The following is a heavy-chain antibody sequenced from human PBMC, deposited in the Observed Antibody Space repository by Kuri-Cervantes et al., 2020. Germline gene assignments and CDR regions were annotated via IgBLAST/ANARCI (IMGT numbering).Heavy chain of an antibody. CDR2: IYPGDSDT. CDR3: ARFFPPWGGAFDI. J-gene: IGHJ3*02. V-gene: IGHV5-51*01. D-gene: IGHD2-15*01. Sequence: KVSCKGSGYRFTTYWVAWVRQTPDKGLEWMGIIYPGDSDTRYSPSFQGQVTISADKSISTAYLQWSSLKASDTAMYYCARFFPPWGGAFDIWGQGTMVTVSS. CDR1: GYRFTTYW.